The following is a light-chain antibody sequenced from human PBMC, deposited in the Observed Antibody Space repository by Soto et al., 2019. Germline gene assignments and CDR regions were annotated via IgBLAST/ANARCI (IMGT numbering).Light chain of an antibody. CDR1: RSNIGSNS. J-gene: IGLJ1*01. CDR3: SSYTDSSNYV. V-gene: IGLV1-44*01. CDR2: IND. Sequence: QSVLTQPPSVSGTPGQRVIISCSGSRSNIGSNSVNWYQQLPGTAPKLLIYINDQRPSGVPDRFSGSTSGTSVSLAISGLQAEDEADYYCSSYTDSSNYVFGTGTKVTAL.